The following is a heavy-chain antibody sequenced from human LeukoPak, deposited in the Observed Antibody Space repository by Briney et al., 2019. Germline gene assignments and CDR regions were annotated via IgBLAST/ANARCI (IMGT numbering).Heavy chain of an antibody. CDR1: GFSFDNFA. CDR3: AKTYRDYFDS. D-gene: IGHD5-18*01. V-gene: IGHV3-23*01. J-gene: IGHJ4*02. CDR2: ISASGSSI. Sequence: GGSLRLSCAASGFSFDNFAMNWVRQAPGKGLEWVSTISASGSSIFYADSVKGRFTIARDNSKNTVSLQMKSLRAEDTAIYYCAKTYRDYFDSWGLGTLVTVSS.